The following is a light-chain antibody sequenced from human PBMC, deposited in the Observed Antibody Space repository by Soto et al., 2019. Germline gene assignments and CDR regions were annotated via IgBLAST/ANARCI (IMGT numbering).Light chain of an antibody. CDR3: YSYAGSSIYV. V-gene: IGLV2-23*01. CDR2: EDS. J-gene: IGLJ1*01. CDR1: TSDVGSYSL. Sequence: QSALTQPASVSGSPGQSITMSCTGTTSDVGSYSLLSWYQQHPGKAPKLMIYEDSKRPSGVSNHFSGSKSGNTASLTISGLQAEDEADYYCYSYAGSSIYVFGTGTKVTVL.